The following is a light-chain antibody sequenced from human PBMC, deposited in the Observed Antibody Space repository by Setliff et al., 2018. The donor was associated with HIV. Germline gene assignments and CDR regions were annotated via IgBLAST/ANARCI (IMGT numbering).Light chain of an antibody. CDR2: EAR. CDR3: SSYAITITLP. V-gene: IGLV2-14*01. Sequence: QSVLAQPASVSGSPGQSITISCTGTSSDVGGYSHVSWYQQHPGKAPKLIIYEARNRPSGVSNRFSGSKSGNTASLTISGLRAEDEADYYCSSYAITITLPFGTGTKVTVL. CDR1: SSDVGGYSH. J-gene: IGLJ1*01.